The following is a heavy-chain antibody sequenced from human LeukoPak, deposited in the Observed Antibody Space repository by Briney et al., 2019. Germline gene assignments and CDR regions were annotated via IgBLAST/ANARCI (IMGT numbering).Heavy chain of an antibody. V-gene: IGHV3-23*01. CDR1: GFTFSSYA. CDR3: AKPHSRLRHSYYYYMDV. Sequence: PGGSLRLSCAASGFTFSSYAMSWVRQAPGKGLEWVSAISGSGGSTYYADSVKGRFTISRDNSKNTLYLQMNSLRAEDTAVYYCAKPHSRLRHSYYYYMDVWGKGTTVTVSS. CDR2: ISGSGGST. J-gene: IGHJ6*03.